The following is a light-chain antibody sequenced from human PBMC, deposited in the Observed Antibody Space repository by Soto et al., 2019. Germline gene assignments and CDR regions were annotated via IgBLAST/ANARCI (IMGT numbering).Light chain of an antibody. CDR1: QSVSSN. CDR2: GAS. J-gene: IGKJ4*01. V-gene: IGKV3D-15*01. CDR3: QQYSVWPLT. Sequence: EIVLTQSPVTLSLSPGERATLSCRSIQSVSSNYLAWYQQKPGQPPRLLIFGASTRATGIPARFSGSGSEAEFALTISTLQSEDFAVYYCQQYSVWPLTFGGGTKVDVK.